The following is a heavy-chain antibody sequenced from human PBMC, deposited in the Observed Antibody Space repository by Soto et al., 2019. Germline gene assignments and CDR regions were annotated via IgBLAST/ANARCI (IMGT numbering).Heavy chain of an antibody. CDR3: ARDRYSSGWYASFDY. J-gene: IGHJ4*02. CDR2: ISYDGSNK. D-gene: IGHD6-19*01. V-gene: IGHV3-30-3*01. Sequence: GGSLRLSCAASGFTFSSYAMHWVRQAPGKGLEWVAVISYDGSNKYYADSVKGRFTISRDNSKNTLYLQMNSLRAEDTAVYYCARDRYSSGWYASFDYWGQGTLVTVSS. CDR1: GFTFSSYA.